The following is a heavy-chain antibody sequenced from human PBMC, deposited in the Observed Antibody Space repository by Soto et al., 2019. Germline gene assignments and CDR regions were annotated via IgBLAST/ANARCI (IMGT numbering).Heavy chain of an antibody. D-gene: IGHD4-17*01. V-gene: IGHV3-48*01. CDR3: ARDLNYGRVAN. Sequence: EVQLVESGGGLVQPGGSLRLSCAASGFTFSSYSMNWVRQAPGKGLEWVAYISSSSSTIYYADSVKGRITISRDNAKNSLYLQMNSLRAEGTSLYYCARDLNYGRVANWGQGTVVTASS. CDR1: GFTFSSYS. J-gene: IGHJ4*02. CDR2: ISSSSSTI.